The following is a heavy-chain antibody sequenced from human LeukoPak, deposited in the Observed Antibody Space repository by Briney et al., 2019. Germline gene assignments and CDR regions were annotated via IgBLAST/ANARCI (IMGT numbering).Heavy chain of an antibody. Sequence: ASVKVSCKASGYSFTSYGISWVRQAPGQGLEWMGRISVHTGNTNYAQKFQGRVTMTTDTSTSTAYMELGSLRSDDTAVYYCARVRSDYGDFGNYWGQGTLVTVSS. D-gene: IGHD4-17*01. CDR1: GYSFTSYG. CDR3: ARVRSDYGDFGNY. J-gene: IGHJ4*02. V-gene: IGHV1-18*04. CDR2: ISVHTGNT.